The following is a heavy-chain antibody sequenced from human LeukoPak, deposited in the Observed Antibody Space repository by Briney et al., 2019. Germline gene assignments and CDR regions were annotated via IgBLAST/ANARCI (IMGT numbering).Heavy chain of an antibody. CDR3: ARVSRFGELLLDY. D-gene: IGHD3-10*01. CDR2: IYHSGST. CDR1: GYSISSGYY. Sequence: SETLSLTCTVSGYSISSGYYWGWIRQPPGKGLEWIGSIYHSGSTYYNPSLKSRVTISVDTSKNQFSLKLSSVTAADTAVYYCARVSRFGELLLDYWGQGTLVTVSS. V-gene: IGHV4-38-2*02. J-gene: IGHJ4*02.